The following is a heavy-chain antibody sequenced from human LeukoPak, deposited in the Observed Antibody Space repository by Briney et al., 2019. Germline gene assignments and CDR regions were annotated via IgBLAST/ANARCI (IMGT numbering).Heavy chain of an antibody. J-gene: IGHJ6*02. Sequence: SVKVSCKASGGTFSSHAISWVRQAPGQGLEWMGRVIPILGIANYAQKFQGRVTITADKSTSTAYMELSSLRSEDTAVYYCARGGRRDYYDSSGADYYYYGMDVWGQGTTVTVSS. D-gene: IGHD3-22*01. CDR3: ARGGRRDYYDSSGADYYYYGMDV. CDR2: VIPILGIA. V-gene: IGHV1-69*04. CDR1: GGTFSSHA.